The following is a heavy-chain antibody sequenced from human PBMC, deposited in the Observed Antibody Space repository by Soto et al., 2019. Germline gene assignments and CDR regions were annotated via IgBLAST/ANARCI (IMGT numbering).Heavy chain of an antibody. CDR1: GFTFNTYA. D-gene: IGHD3-16*01. Sequence: PGGSLRLSCAASGFTFNTYAMSWVRQAQGQGREWVSAISGSGFSTYYADSVKGRFSISSDSSKNTLFLQMSPLRADDTAVYFCATFTFGRPFDTCGQGTMVTVSS. J-gene: IGHJ3*02. CDR3: ATFTFGRPFDT. CDR2: ISGSGFST. V-gene: IGHV3-23*01.